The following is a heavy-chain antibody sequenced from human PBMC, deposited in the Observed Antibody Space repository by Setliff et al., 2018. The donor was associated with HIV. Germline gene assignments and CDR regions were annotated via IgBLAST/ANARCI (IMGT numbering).Heavy chain of an antibody. CDR3: AKPTSGLYPRSFDL. CDR1: GFTFSSYE. D-gene: IGHD1-26*01. Sequence: GGSLRLSCAASGFTFSSYEMNWVRQAPGKGLEWVSYIGNSGSPIYYADSVKGRFTISRDDAKNMLFLQMNNLGPEDTAIYYCAKPTSGLYPRSFDLWGQGTKVTVSS. CDR2: IGNSGSPI. J-gene: IGHJ3*01. V-gene: IGHV3-48*03.